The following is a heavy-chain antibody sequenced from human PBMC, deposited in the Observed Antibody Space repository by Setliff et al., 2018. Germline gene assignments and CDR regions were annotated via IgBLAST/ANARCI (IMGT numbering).Heavy chain of an antibody. V-gene: IGHV4-34*01. CDR3: ARMSGFLYMDV. CDR2: INHSAVT. Sequence: PSETLSLTCAASGGTFSDYWWTWIRQAPGKGLEWIGEINHSAVTNYNPSLRSRVSISLDTSKSQFFLKLNSVTAADTAVYYCARMSGFLYMDVWGKGTPVTVSS. J-gene: IGHJ6*03. D-gene: IGHD3-3*01. CDR1: GGTFSDYW.